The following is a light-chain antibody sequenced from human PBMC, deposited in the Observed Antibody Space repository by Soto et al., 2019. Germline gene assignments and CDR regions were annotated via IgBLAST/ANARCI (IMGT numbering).Light chain of an antibody. CDR1: QSVSGN. CDR3: QQYKNWPHT. J-gene: IGKJ1*01. V-gene: IGKV3-15*01. Sequence: SPGTLSLSPGERATLSCRARQSVSGNLAWYQQRPGQGPRLLIYGASTRATGIPARFSGSGSGTEFTLTISSLQSEDFAVYYCQQYKNWPHTFGQGTKVDIK. CDR2: GAS.